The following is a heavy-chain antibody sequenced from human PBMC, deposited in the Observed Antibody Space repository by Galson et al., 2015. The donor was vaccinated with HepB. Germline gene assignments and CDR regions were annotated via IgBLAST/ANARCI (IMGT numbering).Heavy chain of an antibody. J-gene: IGHJ3*02. D-gene: IGHD1-26*01. V-gene: IGHV1-69*13. CDR2: ITPLFGTA. CDR1: GGTFSRYT. CDR3: ARVGWYSGSSYAFDI. Sequence: SVKVSCKASGGTFSRYTISWVRQAPGQGLEWLGGITPLFGTAKYAQKFQGRVTITADESTNTAYMELRSLRSDDTAVYYCARVGWYSGSSYAFDIWGQGTMVTVSS.